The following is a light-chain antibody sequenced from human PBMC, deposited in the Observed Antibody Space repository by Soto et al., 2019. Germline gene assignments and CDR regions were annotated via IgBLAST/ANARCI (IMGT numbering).Light chain of an antibody. CDR3: CSYGGGNNFYV. CDR2: EGS. Sequence: QSALTQPASVSGSPGQSITISCTGTSSDVGSYNLVSWYQQHPGKAPKLMIYEGSKRPSGVPDRFSGSKSGNTASLTVSGLQAEDEGDYYCCSYGGGNNFYVFGTGTKVTVL. CDR1: SSDVGSYNL. J-gene: IGLJ1*01. V-gene: IGLV2-23*01.